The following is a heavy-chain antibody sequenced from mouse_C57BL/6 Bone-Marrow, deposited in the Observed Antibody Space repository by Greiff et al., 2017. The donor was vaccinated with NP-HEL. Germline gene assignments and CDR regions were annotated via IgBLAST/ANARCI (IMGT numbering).Heavy chain of an antibody. V-gene: IGHV1-15*01. CDR2: IDPETGGT. CDR3: TRRRLRYYFDY. CDR1: GYTFTDYE. D-gene: IGHD1-1*01. Sequence: VQLQQSGAELVRPGASVTLSCKASGYTFTDYEMHWVKQTPVHGLEWIGAIDPETGGTAYNQKFKGKAILTADKSSSTAYMELRSLTSEDSAVYYCTRRRLRYYFDYWGQGTTLTVSS. J-gene: IGHJ2*01.